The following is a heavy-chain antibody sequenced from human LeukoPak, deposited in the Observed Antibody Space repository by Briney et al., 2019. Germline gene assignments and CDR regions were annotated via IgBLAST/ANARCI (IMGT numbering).Heavy chain of an antibody. J-gene: IGHJ5*02. D-gene: IGHD5-18*01. Sequence: GASVKVSCKASGYTFTSYDINWVRQATGQGLEWMGWMNPNSGNTGYAQKFQGRVTITRNTSISTAYMELSSLRSEDTAVYYCARGLWIQIWRWFDPWGQGTLVTVSS. CDR1: GYTFTSYD. V-gene: IGHV1-8*03. CDR3: ARGLWIQIWRWFDP. CDR2: MNPNSGNT.